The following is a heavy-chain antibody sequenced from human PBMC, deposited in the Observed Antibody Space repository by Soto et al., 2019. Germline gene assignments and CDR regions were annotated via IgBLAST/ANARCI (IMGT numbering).Heavy chain of an antibody. Sequence: EVPLLESGGGLVQPGGSLRLSCAASGFTFSSYAMSWVRQAPGKGLEWVSGISGSGGNTYYADSVKGRFTISRDNSKNTLYLQMNSLRAEDTAVYYCAKDTSVAEGDFVYWGQGTLVTVSS. D-gene: IGHD6-19*01. CDR3: AKDTSVAEGDFVY. V-gene: IGHV3-23*01. CDR2: ISGSGGNT. J-gene: IGHJ4*02. CDR1: GFTFSSYA.